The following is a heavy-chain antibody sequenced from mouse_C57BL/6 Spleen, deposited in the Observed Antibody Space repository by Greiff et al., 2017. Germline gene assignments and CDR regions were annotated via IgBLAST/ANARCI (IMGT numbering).Heavy chain of an antibody. V-gene: IGHV1-59*01. Sequence: QVQLQQPGAELVRPGTSVKLSCKASGYTFTSYWLPWVKQRPGQGLEWIGVIDPSDSYTNYNQKFKGKATLTVDTSSSTAYMQLSSLPSEDAAVYYCARSGGSSSFAYWGQGTLVTVSA. CDR2: IDPSDSYT. D-gene: IGHD1-1*01. CDR1: GYTFTSYW. CDR3: ARSGGSSSFAY. J-gene: IGHJ3*01.